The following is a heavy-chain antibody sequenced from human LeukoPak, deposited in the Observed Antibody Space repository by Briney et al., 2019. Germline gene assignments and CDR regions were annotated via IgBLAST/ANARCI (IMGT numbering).Heavy chain of an antibody. CDR1: GGSISSSSYY. CDR2: IYYSGST. V-gene: IGHV4-39*07. J-gene: IGHJ6*03. CDR3: ARDGYNYGYYYYMDV. Sequence: SETLSLTCTVSGGSISSSSYYWGWIRQPPGKGLEWIGSIYYSGSTYYNPSLKSRVTISVDTSNNQFSLKLSSVTAADTAVYYCARDGYNYGYYYYMDVWGKGTTVTISS. D-gene: IGHD5-24*01.